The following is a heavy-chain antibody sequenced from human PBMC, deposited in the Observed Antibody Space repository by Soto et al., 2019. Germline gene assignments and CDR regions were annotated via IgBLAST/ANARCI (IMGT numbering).Heavy chain of an antibody. Sequence: ASVKVSCKASGYTFTSYYMNWVRQAPGQGLEWMGIINPSGGSTSYAQKFQGRVTMTRDTSTSTVYMELSSLRAEDTAVYYCARRGSGSYYDYWGQGTLVTVSS. D-gene: IGHD1-26*01. CDR1: GYTFTSYY. V-gene: IGHV1-46*01. CDR3: ARRGSGSYYDY. CDR2: INPSGGST. J-gene: IGHJ4*02.